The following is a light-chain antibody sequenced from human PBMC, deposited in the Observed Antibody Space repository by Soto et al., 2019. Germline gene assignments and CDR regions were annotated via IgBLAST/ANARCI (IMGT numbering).Light chain of an antibody. V-gene: IGKV3-11*01. Sequence: EIVLIQSPATVSLSPGERATLSCRASEGVSRYFAWYQQKPGQAPRLLIYDASNRATGIPARFSGSGSGTDFTLTISSLEPEDFAVYYCQHRSDWPPYTFGGGTKVEVK. J-gene: IGKJ4*01. CDR3: QHRSDWPPYT. CDR2: DAS. CDR1: EGVSRY.